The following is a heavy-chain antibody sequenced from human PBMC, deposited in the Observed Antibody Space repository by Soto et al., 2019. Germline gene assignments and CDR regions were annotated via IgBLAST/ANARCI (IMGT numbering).Heavy chain of an antibody. V-gene: IGHV1-69*13. D-gene: IGHD5-18*01. CDR1: GGTFSSYA. CDR2: IIPIFGTA. Sequence: ASVKVSCKASGGTFSSYAISWVRQAPGQGLEWMGGIIPIFGTANYAQKFQGRVTITADESTSTAYMELSSLRSEDTAVYYCAREVDTAMVGYYGMDVWGQGTTVTVSS. J-gene: IGHJ6*02. CDR3: AREVDTAMVGYYGMDV.